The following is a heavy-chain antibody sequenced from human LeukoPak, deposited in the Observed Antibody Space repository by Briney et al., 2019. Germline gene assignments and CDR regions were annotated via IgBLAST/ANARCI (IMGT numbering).Heavy chain of an antibody. V-gene: IGHV3-30*02. CDR2: IQNDGSHK. D-gene: IGHD6-13*01. CDR1: GFTFSSYG. CDR3: AKAGGSSWDPFYY. J-gene: IGHJ4*02. Sequence: GGSLRLSCAASGFTFSSYGMHWVRQGPGKGLEWVAFIQNDGSHKYYADSVKGRFTISRDNSKNTLYLQMNSLRADDTAVYYCAKAGGSSWDPFYYWGQGTLVTVSS.